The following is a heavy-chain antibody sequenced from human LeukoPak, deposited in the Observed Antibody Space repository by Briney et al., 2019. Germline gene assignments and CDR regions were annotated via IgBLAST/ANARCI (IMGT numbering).Heavy chain of an antibody. J-gene: IGHJ4*02. CDR2: INHSRST. V-gene: IGHV4-34*01. Sequence: SETLSLTCAVYGGSFRGYYWSWIRQPPGKGLEWIGEINHSRSTNYNPSLKSRVTISADTSKDQFSLKLSSVTAADTAVYYCARTDIPDYSGSYDIWGQGTLVTVSS. CDR3: ARTDIPDYSGSYDI. CDR1: GGSFRGYY. D-gene: IGHD1-26*01.